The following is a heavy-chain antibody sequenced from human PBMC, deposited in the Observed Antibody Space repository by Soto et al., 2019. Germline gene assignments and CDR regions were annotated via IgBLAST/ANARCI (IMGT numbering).Heavy chain of an antibody. Sequence: SETLSLTCTVSGGSISSGEYYWSWIRQPPGKGLEWIGYIYYSGSTYYNPSLKSRVTISVDTSRNQFSLKLSSVTAADTAVYFCDREGGEYYDSSGYWLYWFDHGGKGTLVTVSS. V-gene: IGHV4-30-4*01. J-gene: IGHJ5*02. D-gene: IGHD3-22*01. CDR3: DREGGEYYDSSGYWLYWFDH. CDR2: IYYSGST. CDR1: GGSISSGEYY.